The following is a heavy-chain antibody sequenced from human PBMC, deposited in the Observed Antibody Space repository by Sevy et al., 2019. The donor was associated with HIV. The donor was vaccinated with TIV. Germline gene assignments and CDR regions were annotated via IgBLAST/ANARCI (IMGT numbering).Heavy chain of an antibody. J-gene: IGHJ3*02. CDR2: INHSGST. CDR3: ARHCGSTSCSHAFDI. D-gene: IGHD2-2*01. V-gene: IGHV4-34*01. CDR1: GGSFSGYY. Sequence: SETLSLTCAVYGGSFSGYYWSWIRQPPGKGLEWIGEINHSGSTNYNPSLKSRVTISVDTSKNQFSLKLRSVTAADTAVYYWARHCGSTSCSHAFDIWGQGTMVTVSS.